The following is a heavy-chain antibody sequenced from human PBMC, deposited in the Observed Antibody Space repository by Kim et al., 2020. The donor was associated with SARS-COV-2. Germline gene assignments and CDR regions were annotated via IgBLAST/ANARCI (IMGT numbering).Heavy chain of an antibody. V-gene: IGHV3-53*04. CDR2: IYSGGST. Sequence: GGSLRLSCAASGFTVSSNYMSWVRQAPGKGLEWVSVIYSGGSTYYADSVKGRFTISRHNSKNTLYLQMNSLRAEDTAVYYCARVAFGYCSSTSCPYYFDYWGQGTLVTVSS. CDR3: ARVAFGYCSSTSCPYYFDY. D-gene: IGHD2-2*01. CDR1: GFTVSSNY. J-gene: IGHJ4*02.